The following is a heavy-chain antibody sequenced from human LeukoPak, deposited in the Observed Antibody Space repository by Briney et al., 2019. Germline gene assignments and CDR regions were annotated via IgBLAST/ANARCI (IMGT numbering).Heavy chain of an antibody. CDR3: ARSDWRRWSY. D-gene: IGHD3-9*01. V-gene: IGHV1-8*01. Sequence: ASVKVSCKASGYTFTSYDINWVRQATAQGLEWMGWMNPNSGNTGYALKFQGRVTMTRNTSISTAYMELSSLRSEDTAVYYCARSDWRRWSYWGQGTLVTVSS. CDR1: GYTFTSYD. CDR2: MNPNSGNT. J-gene: IGHJ4*02.